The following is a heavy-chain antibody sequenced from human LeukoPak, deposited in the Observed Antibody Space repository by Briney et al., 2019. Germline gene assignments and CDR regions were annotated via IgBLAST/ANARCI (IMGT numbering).Heavy chain of an antibody. V-gene: IGHV1-18*01. Sequence: ASVKVSCKASGYAFTSYGISWVRQAPGQGLEWMGWISAYNGNTNYAQKLQGRVTMTTDTSTSTAYMELRSLRSDDTAVYYCARVKFYGDYPFFQHWGQGTLVTVSS. CDR3: ARVKFYGDYPFFQH. CDR1: GYAFTSYG. D-gene: IGHD4-17*01. J-gene: IGHJ1*01. CDR2: ISAYNGNT.